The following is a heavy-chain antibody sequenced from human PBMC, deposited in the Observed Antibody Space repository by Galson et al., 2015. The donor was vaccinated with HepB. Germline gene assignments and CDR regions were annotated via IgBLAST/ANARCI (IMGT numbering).Heavy chain of an antibody. CDR2: ITNSGGTT. J-gene: IGHJ4*02. CDR1: EFTFSSYA. D-gene: IGHD5-24*01. Sequence: SLRLSCAASEFTFSSYAMSWVRQAPGKGLEWVSGITNSGGTTYYADSVKGRFTIPRDNSKNTLSLQMNSLRPEDTAVYYCAKDRERWLQSNFDYWGPGTLVTVSS. CDR3: AKDRERWLQSNFDY. V-gene: IGHV3-23*01.